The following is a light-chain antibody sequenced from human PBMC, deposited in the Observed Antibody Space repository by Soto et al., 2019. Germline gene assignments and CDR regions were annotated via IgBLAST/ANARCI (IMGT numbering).Light chain of an antibody. Sequence: QSVLTQPPSVSGSPGQRVTISCTGSSSNIGAGYDVHWYQQLPGTAPKLLNSVNSNRPSGVPDRFSGSKSGTSASLATTGLQAEDEADYYCQSYDSSLSGWVFGGGTKLTV. V-gene: IGLV1-40*01. CDR1: SSNIGAGYD. J-gene: IGLJ3*02. CDR2: VNS. CDR3: QSYDSSLSGWV.